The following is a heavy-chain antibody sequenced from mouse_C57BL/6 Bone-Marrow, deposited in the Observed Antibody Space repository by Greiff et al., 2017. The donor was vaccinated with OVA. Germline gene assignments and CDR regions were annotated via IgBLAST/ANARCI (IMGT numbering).Heavy chain of an antibody. Sequence: VQLQQPGAELVMPGASVKLSCKASGYTFTSYWMHWVKQRPGQGLEWIGEIDPSDSYTNYNQKFKGKSTLTVDKSSSTAYMQLSSLTSEDSAVYYCAREGYRRYFDVWGTGTTVTVSS. CDR2: IDPSDSYT. CDR3: AREGYRRYFDV. D-gene: IGHD2-14*01. CDR1: GYTFTSYW. J-gene: IGHJ1*03. V-gene: IGHV1-69*01.